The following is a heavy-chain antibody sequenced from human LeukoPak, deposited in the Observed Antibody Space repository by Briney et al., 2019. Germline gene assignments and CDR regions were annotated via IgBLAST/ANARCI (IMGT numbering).Heavy chain of an antibody. J-gene: IGHJ4*02. V-gene: IGHV3-30*02. CDR3: AKDHVRDTAVLDY. D-gene: IGHD6-19*01. CDR1: GFTFSSYG. Sequence: GGSLRLSCAASGFTFSSYGMHWVRQAPGKGLEWVAFIRYDGSNKYYADSVKGRFTISRDNSKNTLYLQMNSLRAEDTAVYYCAKDHVRDTAVLDYWGQGTLVTVSS. CDR2: IRYDGSNK.